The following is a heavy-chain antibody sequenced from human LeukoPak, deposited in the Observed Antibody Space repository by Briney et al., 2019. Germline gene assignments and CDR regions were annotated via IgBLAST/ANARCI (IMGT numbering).Heavy chain of an antibody. Sequence: SETLSLTCTVSGGSISSYYWSWIRQPAGKGLEWIGRIYTSGSTNYNPSLKSRVTISVDTSKNQFSLKLSSATAADTAVYYCARESRTGYSSSWYSINFDYRGQGTLVTVSS. CDR2: IYTSGST. D-gene: IGHD6-13*01. CDR1: GGSISSYY. J-gene: IGHJ4*02. CDR3: ARESRTGYSSSWYSINFDY. V-gene: IGHV4-4*07.